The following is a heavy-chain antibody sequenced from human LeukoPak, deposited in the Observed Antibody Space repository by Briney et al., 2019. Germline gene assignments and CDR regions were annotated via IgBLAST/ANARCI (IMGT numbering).Heavy chain of an antibody. V-gene: IGHV4-34*01. J-gene: IGHJ4*02. Sequence: PSETLSLTCTVSGGSISSYYWSWIRQPPGKGLEWIGEINHSGSTNYNPSLKSRVTISVDTSKNQFSLKLSSVTAADTAVYYCARRSITYSSGWYGFDYWGQGTLVTVSS. D-gene: IGHD6-19*01. CDR1: GGSISSYY. CDR3: ARRSITYSSGWYGFDY. CDR2: INHSGST.